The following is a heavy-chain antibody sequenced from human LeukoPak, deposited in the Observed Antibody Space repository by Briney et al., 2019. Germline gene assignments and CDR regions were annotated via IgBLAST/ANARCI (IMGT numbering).Heavy chain of an antibody. CDR3: AGGAYYYDSSGYYPPFVWFDP. D-gene: IGHD3-22*01. J-gene: IGHJ5*02. Sequence: SVKVSCKAPGGTISSHAINWVRQAPGQGLEWMGGIIPIFGTANYAQKFQGRVTMTRNTSINTAYMELSSLRSEDTAVYYCAGGAYYYDSSGYYPPFVWFDPWGQGTLVTVSS. CDR1: GGTISSHA. V-gene: IGHV1-69*05. CDR2: IIPIFGTA.